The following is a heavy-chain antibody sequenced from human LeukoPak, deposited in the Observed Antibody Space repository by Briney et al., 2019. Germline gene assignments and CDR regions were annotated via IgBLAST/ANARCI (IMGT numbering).Heavy chain of an antibody. V-gene: IGHV3-7*01. CDR2: IKQDGSEK. CDR3: ARDRGYCSSTSCLRPFDY. Sequence: GGSLRLSCAASEFTFSTYWMSWVRQAPGKGLEWVADIKQDGSEKYYVDSVKGRFTISRDNAKNSLYLQMNSLRAEDTAVYYCARDRGYCSSTSCLRPFDYWGQGTLVTVSS. J-gene: IGHJ4*02. CDR1: EFTFSTYW. D-gene: IGHD2-2*01.